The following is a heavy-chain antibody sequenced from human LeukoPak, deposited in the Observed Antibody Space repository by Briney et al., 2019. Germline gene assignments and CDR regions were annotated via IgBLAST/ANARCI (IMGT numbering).Heavy chain of an antibody. CDR1: GGSISSYY. CDR2: IYYSGST. D-gene: IGHD3-3*01. V-gene: IGHV4-59*08. J-gene: IGHJ4*02. Sequence: SETLSLTCTVSGGSISSYYWSWIRQPPGKGLEWIGYIYYSGSTNYNPSLKSRVTISVDTSKNQFSLKLSSVTAADTAVYYCARPYYDFWSGHHFFDYWGQGTLVTVSS. CDR3: ARPYYDFWSGHHFFDY.